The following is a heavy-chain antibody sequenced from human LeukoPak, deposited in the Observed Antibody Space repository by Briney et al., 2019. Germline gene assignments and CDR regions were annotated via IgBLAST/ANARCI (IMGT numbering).Heavy chain of an antibody. V-gene: IGHV3-48*03. D-gene: IGHD3-22*01. Sequence: GGSLRLSCAASGFTFSSYEMNWVRQAPGKGLEWVSYISSSGSTIYYADSVKGRFTISRDNAKNTLYLQMNSLRAEDTAVYYCARVLSSGYYAIGYWGQGTLVTVSS. CDR3: ARVLSSGYYAIGY. CDR1: GFTFSSYE. J-gene: IGHJ4*02. CDR2: ISSSGSTI.